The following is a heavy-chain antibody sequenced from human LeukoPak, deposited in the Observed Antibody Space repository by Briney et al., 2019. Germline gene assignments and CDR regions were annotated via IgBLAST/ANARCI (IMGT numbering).Heavy chain of an antibody. J-gene: IGHJ6*03. CDR1: GFTFSSYE. CDR2: IISGGSYT. V-gene: IGHV3-21*01. D-gene: IGHD1-26*01. CDR3: ARDPYSGSYGDSYYYYMDV. Sequence: GGSLRLSCVASGFTFSSYEMNWVRQAPGKGLEWVSSIISGGSYTFYADSVKGRFTISRDNAKNSLYLQMNSLRAEDTAIYYCARDPYSGSYGDSYYYYMDVWGKGTTVTISS.